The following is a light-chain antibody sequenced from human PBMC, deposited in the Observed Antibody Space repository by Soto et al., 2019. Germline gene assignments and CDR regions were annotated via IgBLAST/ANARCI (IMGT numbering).Light chain of an antibody. CDR2: DAS. CDR3: QQYGSSPTWT. Sequence: EIVLTQSPATLSLSLGERATLSCGASQRVSSSYLAWYQQKPGLAPRLLIYDASSRATGIPDRFSGSGSGTDFTFTISRLEPEDFAVYYCQQYGSSPTWTFGQGTKVEIK. CDR1: QRVSSSY. V-gene: IGKV3D-20*01. J-gene: IGKJ1*01.